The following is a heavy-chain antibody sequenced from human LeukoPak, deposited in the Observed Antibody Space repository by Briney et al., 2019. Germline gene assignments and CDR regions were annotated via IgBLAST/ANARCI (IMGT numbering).Heavy chain of an antibody. CDR3: ARDRHCVNGVCHSPPGMDV. CDR2: IWFDGKNE. D-gene: IGHD2-8*01. Sequence: GGSLRLSCAASGFTFSGYGMHWVRQAPGKGLEWVADIWFDGKNEHFADSVKGRFTISRDNSKNMMFLQIDSLRVEDTAAYYCARDRHCVNGVCHSPPGMDVWGQGTTVTVSS. V-gene: IGHV3-33*01. CDR1: GFTFSGYG. J-gene: IGHJ6*02.